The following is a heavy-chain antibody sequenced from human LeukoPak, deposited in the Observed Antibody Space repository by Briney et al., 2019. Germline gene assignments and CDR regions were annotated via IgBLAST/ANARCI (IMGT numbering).Heavy chain of an antibody. CDR2: LYYSGST. CDR3: ARSNDRDAYNFGY. CDR1: GGSISSYY. V-gene: IGHV4-59*08. J-gene: IGHJ4*02. D-gene: IGHD5-24*01. Sequence: SETLSLTCSVSGGSISSYYWSWIRQPPGKGLEWIGYLYYSGSTNYNPSLKSRVTISVDTSKKQFSLRLSSVTAADTAVYYCARSNDRDAYNFGYWGQGTLVTVSS.